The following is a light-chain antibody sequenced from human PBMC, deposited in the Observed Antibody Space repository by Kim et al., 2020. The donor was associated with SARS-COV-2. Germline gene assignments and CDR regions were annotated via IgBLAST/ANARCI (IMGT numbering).Light chain of an antibody. CDR3: QAWDGRSALYV. CDR1: KLGNKY. CDR2: QDS. Sequence: PGQSASITWSGDKLGNKYVCWYQQKPGKSPGLVIYQDSKRPSGITERFYGSNSGNTATLTISGTQAMDEADYYCQAWDGRSALYVFGTGTKVTVL. J-gene: IGLJ1*01. V-gene: IGLV3-1*01.